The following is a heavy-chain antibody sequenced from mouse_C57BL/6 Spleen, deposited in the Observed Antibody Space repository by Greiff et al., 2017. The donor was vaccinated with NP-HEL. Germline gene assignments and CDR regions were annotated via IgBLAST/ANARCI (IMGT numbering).Heavy chain of an antibody. CDR3: ARDRLGRNAMDY. D-gene: IGHD4-1*01. Sequence: VQLQQSGPGLVKPSQTVFLTCTVTGISITTGNYRWSWLRQFPGLKLEWIGYIYYSGTITFNPSLTSRTTITRDTPKNQFFLEMNSLTAKDTATYYCARDRLGRNAMDYWGQGTSVTVSS. V-gene: IGHV3-5*01. CDR2: IYYSGTI. J-gene: IGHJ4*01. CDR1: GISITTGNYR.